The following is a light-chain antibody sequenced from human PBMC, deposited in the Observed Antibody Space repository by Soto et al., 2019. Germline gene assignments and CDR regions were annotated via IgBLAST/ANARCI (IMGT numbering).Light chain of an antibody. V-gene: IGKV3-11*01. CDR3: KHRANWPLT. J-gene: IGKJ4*01. Sequence: EIVLTQSPATLSLSPGERATLSCRASQSVSSYLAWYQQKPGQAPRLLIYDVSNRATGIPARFSGSGSGPDFPLTISSLEHEDFAVNYCKHRANWPLTFGGGTTVEIK. CDR1: QSVSSY. CDR2: DVS.